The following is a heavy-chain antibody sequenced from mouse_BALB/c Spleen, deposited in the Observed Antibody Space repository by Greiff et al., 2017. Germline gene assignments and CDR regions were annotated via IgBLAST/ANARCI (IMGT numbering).Heavy chain of an antibody. D-gene: IGHD4-1*01. V-gene: IGHV1-5*01. CDR1: GYTFTSYW. Sequence: EVQLQQSGTVLARPGASVKMSCKASGYTFTSYWMHWVKQRPGQGLEWIGAIYPGNSDTSYNQKFKGKAKLTAVTSTSTAYMELSSLTNEDSAVYYCTRSGLGRYYFDYWGQGTTLTVSS. J-gene: IGHJ2*01. CDR3: TRSGLGRYYFDY. CDR2: IYPGNSDT.